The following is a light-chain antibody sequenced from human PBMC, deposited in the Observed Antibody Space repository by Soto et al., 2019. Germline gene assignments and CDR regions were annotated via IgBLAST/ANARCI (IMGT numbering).Light chain of an antibody. CDR1: SSDVGGYNY. CDR3: SSYAGSNDVI. V-gene: IGLV2-11*01. CDR2: DVS. J-gene: IGLJ2*01. Sequence: QSALTQPRSLSGSPGQSVTISCTGTSSDVGGYNYVSWYQQHPGKAPKLMIYDVSKRPSGVPDRFSGSKSGNTASLTISGLRAEDEADYYCSSYAGSNDVIFGGGTKLTVL.